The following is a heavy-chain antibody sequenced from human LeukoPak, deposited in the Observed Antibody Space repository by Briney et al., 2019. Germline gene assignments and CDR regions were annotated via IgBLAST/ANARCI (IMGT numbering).Heavy chain of an antibody. V-gene: IGHV1-3*01. CDR3: ARSLLPLRYFDWFRYYFDY. CDR1: GYTFTSYA. D-gene: IGHD3-9*01. CDR2: INAGNGNT. J-gene: IGHJ4*02. Sequence: GASVKVSCKASGYTFTSYAMHWVRQAPGQRLEWMGWINAGNGNTKYSQKFQGRVTITRDTSASTAYMELSSLRSEDTAVYYCARSLLPLRYFDWFRYYFDYWGQGTLATVSS.